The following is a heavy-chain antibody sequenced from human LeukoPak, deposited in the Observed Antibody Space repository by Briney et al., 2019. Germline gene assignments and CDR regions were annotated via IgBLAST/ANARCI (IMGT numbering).Heavy chain of an antibody. J-gene: IGHJ5*02. CDR2: INHSGST. CDR3: ARRYYGSGRRFDP. V-gene: IGHV4-34*01. CDR1: GESFSGYY. D-gene: IGHD3-10*01. Sequence: SETLSLTCAVYGESFSGYYWSWIRQPPGKGLEWIGEINHSGSTNYNPSLKSRVTISVDTSKNQFSLKLSSVTAADTAVYYCARRYYGSGRRFDPWGQGTLVTVSS.